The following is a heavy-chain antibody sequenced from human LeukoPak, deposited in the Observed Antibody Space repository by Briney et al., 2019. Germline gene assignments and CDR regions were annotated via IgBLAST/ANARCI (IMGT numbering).Heavy chain of an antibody. V-gene: IGHV4-34*01. D-gene: IGHD3-22*01. CDR1: GGSFSGYY. CDR3: ARGSEYYYDSSGSGGDLTV. J-gene: IGHJ4*02. CDR2: INHSGST. Sequence: PSETLSLTCAVYGGSFSGYYWSWIRQPPGKGLEWIGEINHSGSTNYNPSLKRRVTISVDTSKNQFSLKLSSVTAADTAVYYCARGSEYYYDSSGSGGDLTVWGQGTLVTVSS.